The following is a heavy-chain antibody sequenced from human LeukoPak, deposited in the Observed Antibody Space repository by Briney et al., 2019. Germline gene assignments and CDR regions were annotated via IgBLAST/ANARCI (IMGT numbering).Heavy chain of an antibody. V-gene: IGHV3-7*01. J-gene: IGHJ4*02. CDR2: IKQDGSER. D-gene: IGHD5-12*01. Sequence: GGSLRLSCAASGFTFRSSLMTWVRQAPGKGLEWVANIKQDGSERYYVDSVKGRFTISRDNAKNSLYLQMNILRAEDTAVYYCARDQGGYGTFDYWGQGSLVTVSS. CDR3: ARDQGGYGTFDY. CDR1: GFTFRSSL.